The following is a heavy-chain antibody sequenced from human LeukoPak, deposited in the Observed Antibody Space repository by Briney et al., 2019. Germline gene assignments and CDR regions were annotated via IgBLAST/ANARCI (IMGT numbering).Heavy chain of an antibody. CDR2: IKQDGSEK. CDR3: ARVQWELRGVGSYFEY. J-gene: IGHJ4*02. Sequence: GGSLRLSCAASEFTLRSYNMHWVRQAPGKGLEWVANIKQDGSEKYYVDSVKGRFTMSRDNAKNSLYLQMNSPRAEDTAVYYCARVQWELRGVGSYFEYWGQGALVTVSS. V-gene: IGHV3-7*01. CDR1: EFTLRSYN. D-gene: IGHD1-26*01.